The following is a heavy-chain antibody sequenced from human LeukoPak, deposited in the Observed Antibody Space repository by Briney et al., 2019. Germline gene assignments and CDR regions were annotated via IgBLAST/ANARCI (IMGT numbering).Heavy chain of an antibody. Sequence: SETLSLTCTVSGRSISSYYASWIRQPPGKGLEWIGYIYYSGSTNYNPSLKSRVTISVDTSKNQFSLKLRSVTAADTAVYDCASLSGSYDRIDYWGQGTLVTVSS. CDR3: ASLSGSYDRIDY. D-gene: IGHD1-26*01. V-gene: IGHV4-59*01. CDR2: IYYSGST. CDR1: GRSISSYY. J-gene: IGHJ4*02.